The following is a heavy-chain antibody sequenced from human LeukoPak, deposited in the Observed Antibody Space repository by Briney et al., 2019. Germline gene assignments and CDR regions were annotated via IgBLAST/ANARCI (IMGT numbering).Heavy chain of an antibody. CDR3: ARVPLFRGVTMTGFDY. D-gene: IGHD3-10*01. J-gene: IGHJ4*02. Sequence: ASVKVSCKASGGTFSSYAISWVRQAPGQGLEWMGWINTYNGNTNYAQKLQGRVTMTTDTSTSTAYMELRSLRSDDTAVYYCARVPLFRGVTMTGFDYWGREPWSPSPQ. CDR2: INTYNGNT. V-gene: IGHV1-18*01. CDR1: GGTFSSYA.